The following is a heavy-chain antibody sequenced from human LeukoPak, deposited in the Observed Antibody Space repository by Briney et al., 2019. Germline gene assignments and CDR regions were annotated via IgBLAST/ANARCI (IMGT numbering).Heavy chain of an antibody. D-gene: IGHD5-12*01. CDR1: GFTFRTYW. CDR2: INSDGSST. CDR3: ARSSGYDFFDY. Sequence: GGSLRLSCAVSGFTFRTYWMHWVRQAPGKGLVWVSRINSDGSSTSYADSVKGRFTISRDNAKNTLYLQMNSLRAEDTAVYYCARSSGYDFFDYWGQGTLVTVSS. J-gene: IGHJ4*02. V-gene: IGHV3-74*01.